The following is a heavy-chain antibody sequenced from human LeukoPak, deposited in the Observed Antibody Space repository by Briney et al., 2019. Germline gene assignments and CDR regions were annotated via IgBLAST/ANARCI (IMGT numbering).Heavy chain of an antibody. Sequence: GGSLRLSCAASGFTFSSYSMNWVRQAPGKGLEWVSSITRSNYIYYADSVKGRFTISRDNAKNSLYLQMNSLRAEDTAVYYCATPLAAAGDYWGQGTLVTVSS. V-gene: IGHV3-21*01. J-gene: IGHJ4*02. CDR2: ITRSNYI. CDR1: GFTFSSYS. CDR3: ATPLAAAGDY. D-gene: IGHD6-13*01.